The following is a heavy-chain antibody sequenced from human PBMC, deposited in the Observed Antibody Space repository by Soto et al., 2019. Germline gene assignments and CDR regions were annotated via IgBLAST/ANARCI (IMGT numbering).Heavy chain of an antibody. Sequence: PGGSLRLCCAASGFTFSDAWMSWVRQAPGKGLEWVGRIKSKADGGTTDYGAPVNGRFTISRDDSKNALYLQMDSLKTEATAVYYCTTVDDFWSGYYNYYYYDLAVWGQGTTVTVSS. CDR2: IKSKADGGTT. V-gene: IGHV3-15*01. D-gene: IGHD3-3*01. CDR1: GFTFSDAW. J-gene: IGHJ6*02. CDR3: TTVDDFWSGYYNYYYYDLAV.